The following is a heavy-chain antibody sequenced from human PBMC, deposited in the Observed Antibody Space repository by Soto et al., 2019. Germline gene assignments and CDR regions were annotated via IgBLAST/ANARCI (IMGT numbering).Heavy chain of an antibody. D-gene: IGHD6-13*01. CDR1: GFTFSNAW. CDR2: IKSKTDGGTT. J-gene: IGHJ6*02. V-gene: IGHV3-15*07. CDR3: TTSWYPAYYYYYYGMDV. Sequence: GGSLRLSCAASGFTFSNAWMNWVRQAPGKGLEWVGRIKSKTDGGTTDYAAPVKGRFTISRDDSKNTLYLQMNSLKTEDTAVYYCTTSWYPAYYYYYYGMDVWGQGTTVTVSS.